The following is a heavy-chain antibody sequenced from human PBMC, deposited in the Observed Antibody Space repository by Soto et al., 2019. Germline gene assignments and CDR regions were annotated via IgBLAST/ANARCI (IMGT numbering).Heavy chain of an antibody. V-gene: IGHV4-34*01. Sequence: SETLSLTCAVYAGSFSGYYWSWIRQPPGKGLEWIGEINHSGSTNYNPSLKSRVTISVDTSKNQFSLKLSSVTAADTAVYYCAGPRGGSGSYYFRRDPRPMDVWGKGTTVTVSS. D-gene: IGHD3-10*01. J-gene: IGHJ6*03. CDR1: AGSFSGYY. CDR2: INHSGST. CDR3: AGPRGGSGSYYFRRDPRPMDV.